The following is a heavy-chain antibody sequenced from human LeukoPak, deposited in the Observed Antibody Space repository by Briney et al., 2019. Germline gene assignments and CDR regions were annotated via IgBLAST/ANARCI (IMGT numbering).Heavy chain of an antibody. CDR3: ARCREGHWFDP. CDR1: GGSISNYY. Sequence: SETLSLTCTVTGGSISNYYWRWIRQPAGKGLEWIGRIYTSGSTNYNPSLKSRVTMSVDTSNNQFSLKLSSVTAADTAVYYCARCREGHWFDPWGQGTLVTVSS. J-gene: IGHJ5*02. CDR2: IYTSGST. V-gene: IGHV4-4*07.